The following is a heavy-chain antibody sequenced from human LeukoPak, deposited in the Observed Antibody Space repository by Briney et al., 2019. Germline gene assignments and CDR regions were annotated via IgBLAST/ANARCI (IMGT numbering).Heavy chain of an antibody. D-gene: IGHD3-10*01. Sequence: PGGSLRLSCAASGFTFSSYAMSWVRQAPGKGLVWVSRTNSDGNSTTYADSVKGRFTISRDNAKNTLSLQMNSLRAEDTAVYYCAREHKAFAVGADPGRYFDLWGRGTLVTVSS. J-gene: IGHJ2*01. CDR1: GFTFSSYA. CDR3: AREHKAFAVGADPGRYFDL. CDR2: TNSDGNST. V-gene: IGHV3-74*01.